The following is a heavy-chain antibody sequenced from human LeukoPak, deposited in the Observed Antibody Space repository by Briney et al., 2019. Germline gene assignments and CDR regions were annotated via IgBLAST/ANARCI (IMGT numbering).Heavy chain of an antibody. J-gene: IGHJ4*02. CDR1: GGSINFYY. V-gene: IGHV4-4*07. CDR2: IYSTGST. D-gene: IGHD6-13*01. CDR3: ARGIADPYSFDS. Sequence: SGTLSLTCTVSGGSINFYYWSWIRQPAGKGLEWIGRIYSTGSTNYSPSLKSRVTMSVDKSKNQFSLNLSSVTAADTAVYYRARGIADPYSFDSWGQGTLVTVSS.